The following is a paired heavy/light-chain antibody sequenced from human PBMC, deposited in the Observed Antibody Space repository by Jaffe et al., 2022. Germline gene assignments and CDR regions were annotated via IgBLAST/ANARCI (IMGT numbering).Light chain of an antibody. CDR3: QQYLSLYT. J-gene: IGKJ2*01. V-gene: IGKV4-1*01. CDR2: WAS. CDR1: QSLLNKSNNKNY. Sequence: DIVMTQSPDSLAVSLGERATIKCKSSQSLLNKSNNKNYLAWYQQKPGQPPKLLIYWASTRESGVPDRFSGSGSGTEFTLTITSLQAEDVAAYYCQQYLSLYTFGQGTKLEIK.
Heavy chain of an antibody. V-gene: IGHV3-48*01. Sequence: EVTVVESGGGLVHPGGSLRLSCAPSGFTFSSYGMNWVRQAPGKGLEWISHITGSGSTTYYADSVKGRFTISRDNVKNSLFLDMNSLRAEDTAVYYCARDSVTTLFFWGQGAPVTVSS. CDR2: ITGSGSTT. CDR1: GFTFSSYG. CDR3: ARDSVTTLFF. D-gene: IGHD4-17*01. J-gene: IGHJ4*02.